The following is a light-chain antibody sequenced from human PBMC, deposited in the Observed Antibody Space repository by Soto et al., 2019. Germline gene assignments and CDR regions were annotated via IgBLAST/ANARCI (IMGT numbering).Light chain of an antibody. V-gene: IGLV1-44*01. J-gene: IGLJ3*02. CDR3: ATWDDSLKGGV. CDR2: TNS. Sequence: QSVLTQPPSASGTPGQRVTISCSGSSSNIGSNTANWYQQLPGTTPKLLIYTNSQRPSGVPDRFSGSKSGTSASLAISGLQSEDEADYYCATWDDSLKGGVFGGGTKVTVL. CDR1: SSNIGSNT.